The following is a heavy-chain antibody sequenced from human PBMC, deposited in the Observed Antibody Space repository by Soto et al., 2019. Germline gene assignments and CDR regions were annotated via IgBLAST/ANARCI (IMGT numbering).Heavy chain of an antibody. CDR2: ITSGGST. Sequence: GGSLRLSCAASGSTFSTYAMSWVRQAPGKGLEWVSTITSGGSTNYADSVKGRFTISRDNSKNTLYVQMNSLRAGDTAVYFCARGREVGAHFFDSWGQGTQVTVSS. J-gene: IGHJ4*02. D-gene: IGHD1-26*01. CDR3: ARGREVGAHFFDS. V-gene: IGHV3-23*01. CDR1: GSTFSTYA.